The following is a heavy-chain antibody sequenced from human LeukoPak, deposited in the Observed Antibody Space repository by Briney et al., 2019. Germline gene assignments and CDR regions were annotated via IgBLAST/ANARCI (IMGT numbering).Heavy chain of an antibody. Sequence: GGSLRLSCAASEFTVSRNYMRWVRQAPGKGLEWVSVIYSGGSTYYADSVKGRFIISRDNSKNTLYLQVNSLRAEDTAVYYCARDSKGLAVEFDYWGQGTLVTVSS. V-gene: IGHV3-66*01. CDR1: EFTVSRNY. D-gene: IGHD6-19*01. CDR2: IYSGGST. CDR3: ARDSKGLAVEFDY. J-gene: IGHJ4*02.